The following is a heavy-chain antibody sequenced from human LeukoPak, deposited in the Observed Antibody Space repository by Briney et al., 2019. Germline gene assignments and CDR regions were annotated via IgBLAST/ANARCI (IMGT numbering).Heavy chain of an antibody. CDR3: AKTGSDAFDI. Sequence: PGGSLRLSCAASGFTFDDYAMHWVRQAPGKGLEWVSGISWNSGSIGYADSVKGRFTISRDNAKNSLHLQMNSLRAEDTALYYCAKTGSDAFDIWGQGTIVTVSS. CDR1: GFTFDDYA. CDR2: ISWNSGSI. D-gene: IGHD6-6*01. J-gene: IGHJ3*02. V-gene: IGHV3-9*01.